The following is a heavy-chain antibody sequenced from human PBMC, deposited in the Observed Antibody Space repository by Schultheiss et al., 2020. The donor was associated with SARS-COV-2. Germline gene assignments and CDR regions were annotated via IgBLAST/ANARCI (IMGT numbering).Heavy chain of an antibody. D-gene: IGHD5-18*01. J-gene: IGHJ4*02. V-gene: IGHV4-59*01. CDR1: GGSISSYY. CDR2: IYYSGST. Sequence: SETLSLTCTVSGGSISSYYWSWIRQPPGKGLEWIGYIYYSGSTNYNPSLKSRVTMSVDTSKNQFSLKLSSVTAADTAVYYCARKAGYGTFDYWGQGTLVTVSS. CDR3: ARKAGYGTFDY.